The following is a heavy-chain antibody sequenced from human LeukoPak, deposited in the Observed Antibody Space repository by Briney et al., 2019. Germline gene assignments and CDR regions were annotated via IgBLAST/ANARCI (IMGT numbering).Heavy chain of an antibody. Sequence: GSSVKVSCKASGGTFSSYAISWVRQAPGQGLEWMGRIIPILGIANYAQKFQGRVTITADKSTSTAYMELSSLRSEDTAVYYCARDSAFLGRDRAFDIWGQGTMVTVSS. CDR1: GGTFSSYA. J-gene: IGHJ3*02. V-gene: IGHV1-69*04. D-gene: IGHD3-3*01. CDR3: ARDSAFLGRDRAFDI. CDR2: IIPILGIA.